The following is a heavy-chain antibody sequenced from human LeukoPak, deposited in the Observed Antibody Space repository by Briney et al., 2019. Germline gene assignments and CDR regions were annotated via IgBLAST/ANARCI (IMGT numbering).Heavy chain of an antibody. J-gene: IGHJ6*02. V-gene: IGHV1-2*04. CDR3: ARGVGDPSSYYYYYGMDV. D-gene: IGHD3-10*01. Sequence: GASVKVSCKASGYTFTGYYMHWVRQAPGQGLEWMGWINPNSGGTNYAQKFQGWVTMTRDTSISTAYMELSRLRSDDTAVYYCARGVGDPSSYYYYYGMDVWGQGTTVTVSS. CDR2: INPNSGGT. CDR1: GYTFTGYY.